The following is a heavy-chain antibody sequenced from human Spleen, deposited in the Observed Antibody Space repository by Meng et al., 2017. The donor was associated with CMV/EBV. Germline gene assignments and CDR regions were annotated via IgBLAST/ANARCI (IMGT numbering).Heavy chain of an antibody. CDR2: ISTYNANT. Sequence: GESLKISCKASGYTFSSYGISWVRQAPGQGLEWVGWISTYNANTRYAQKLQGRVTMTTDTSTRTAYMELRSLRSDDTAVYYCARVDGDYYGMDVWGQGTTVTVSS. V-gene: IGHV1-18*01. J-gene: IGHJ6*02. CDR1: GYTFSSYG. D-gene: IGHD3-10*01. CDR3: ARVDGDYYGMDV.